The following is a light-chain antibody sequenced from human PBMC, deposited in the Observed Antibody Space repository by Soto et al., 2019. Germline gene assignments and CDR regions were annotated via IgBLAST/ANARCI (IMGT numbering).Light chain of an antibody. CDR3: QQYGTSPLS. Sequence: EIALTQSPGTLSLSPGERDTLSCRASESVCSTYLAWYQQKPGQAPKLLIYDVSSRATGIPDRFSGSGSGTDFTLTISRLETEDFAVYYCQQYGTSPLSFGPGTKLDI. CDR2: DVS. CDR1: ESVCSTY. V-gene: IGKV3-20*01. J-gene: IGKJ3*01.